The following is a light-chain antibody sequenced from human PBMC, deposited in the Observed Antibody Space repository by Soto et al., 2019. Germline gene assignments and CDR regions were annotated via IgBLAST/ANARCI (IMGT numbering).Light chain of an antibody. V-gene: IGKV3-15*01. CDR1: QSIRSN. Sequence: EIVMTQSPATLSVSPGDRATLSCRASQSIRSNLAWYQQKPGQAPRLLIYSASSRVTGIPARFSGSGSGTEFTLTISSLQSEDFAVYYCQQHNNWPYTFGQGTKLVIK. CDR2: SAS. CDR3: QQHNNWPYT. J-gene: IGKJ2*01.